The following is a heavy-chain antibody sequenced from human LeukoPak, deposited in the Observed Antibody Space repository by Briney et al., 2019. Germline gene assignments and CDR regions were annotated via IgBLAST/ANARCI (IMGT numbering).Heavy chain of an antibody. CDR3: AMRDRGYGLDI. Sequence: GGSLRLSCAASGFSLSAYDLIWVRQAPGKGLDWVSIINGGGDIMMYEDSVKGRFTISRDNSKNTFYLQMNSLRVEDTAVYYCAMRDRGYGLDIWGQGTMVTVSS. V-gene: IGHV3-23*01. CDR2: INGGGDIM. D-gene: IGHD3-10*01. J-gene: IGHJ3*02. CDR1: GFSLSAYD.